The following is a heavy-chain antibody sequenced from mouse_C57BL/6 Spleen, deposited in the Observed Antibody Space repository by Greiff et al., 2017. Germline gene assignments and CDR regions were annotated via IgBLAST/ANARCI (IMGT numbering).Heavy chain of an antibody. CDR3: ARRTAQGTGYAMDY. D-gene: IGHD3-2*02. Sequence: QVQLQQPGAELARPGASVKLSCKASGYTFTSYGISWVKQRTGQGLEWIGEIYPRSGNTYYNETFKGKATLTADKSSSTAYMELRSLTSEDAAVYFCARRTAQGTGYAMDYWGQGTSVTVSS. CDR2: IYPRSGNT. J-gene: IGHJ4*01. CDR1: GYTFTSYG. V-gene: IGHV1-81*01.